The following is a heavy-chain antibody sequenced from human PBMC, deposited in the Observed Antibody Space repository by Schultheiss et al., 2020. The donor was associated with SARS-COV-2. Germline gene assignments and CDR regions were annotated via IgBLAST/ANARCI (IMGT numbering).Heavy chain of an antibody. CDR3: ARDPIAVAAPFDY. CDR2: ISSSSSYI. Sequence: GESLKISCAASGFTFSSYSMNWVRQAPGKGLEWVSSISSSSSYIYYADSVKGRFTISRDNSKNTLYLQMNSLRAEDTAVYYCARDPIAVAAPFDYWGQGTLVTVSS. J-gene: IGHJ4*02. D-gene: IGHD6-19*01. CDR1: GFTFSSYS. V-gene: IGHV3-21*01.